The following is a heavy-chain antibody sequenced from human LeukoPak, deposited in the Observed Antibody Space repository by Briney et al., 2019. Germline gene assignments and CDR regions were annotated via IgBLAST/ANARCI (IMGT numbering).Heavy chain of an antibody. J-gene: IGHJ3*02. V-gene: IGHV3-74*01. D-gene: IGHD3-9*01. CDR1: GFTFSSYW. CDR3: AREAQLRYFDWLSQNFRDDAFDI. Sequence: GGSLRLSCAASGFTFSSYWMHWVRQAPGKGLVWVSRINSDGSSTSYADSVKGRFTISRDNAKNTLYLQMNSLRAEDTAVYYCAREAQLRYFDWLSQNFRDDAFDIWGQGAMVTVSS. CDR2: INSDGSST.